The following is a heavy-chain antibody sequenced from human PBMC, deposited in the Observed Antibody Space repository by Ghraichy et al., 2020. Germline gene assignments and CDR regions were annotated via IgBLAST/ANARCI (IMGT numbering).Heavy chain of an antibody. CDR1: GFSFNYYT. J-gene: IGHJ3*02. Sequence: GGSLRLSCSASGFSFNYYTMHWVRQAPGKGLEYVSVVSGNGVSTYYADSVKGRFTISRDNSKNTLYLQMSSLRAEDTAVYYCVKDRICSSTSCYDAFDIWGQGTMVTVSS. CDR3: VKDRICSSTSCYDAFDI. CDR2: VSGNGVST. V-gene: IGHV3-64D*06. D-gene: IGHD2-2*01.